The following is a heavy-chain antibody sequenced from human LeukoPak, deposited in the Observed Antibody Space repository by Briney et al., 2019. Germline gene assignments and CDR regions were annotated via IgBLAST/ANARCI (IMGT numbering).Heavy chain of an antibody. J-gene: IGHJ4*02. CDR1: GFTFSSYW. Sequence: PGGSLRLSCAASGFTFSSYWMHWVRQAPGKGLEWVSGISWNSGSIDYADSVKGRFTISRDNTKNSLYLQMNSLRTEDTALYYCATGRYFDWPEVFKYWGQGTLVIVSS. CDR3: ATGRYFDWPEVFKY. CDR2: ISWNSGSI. V-gene: IGHV3-9*01. D-gene: IGHD3-9*01.